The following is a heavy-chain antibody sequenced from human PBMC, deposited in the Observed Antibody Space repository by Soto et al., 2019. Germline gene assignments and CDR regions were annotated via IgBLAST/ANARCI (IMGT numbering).Heavy chain of an antibody. CDR2: VYNSGST. CDR1: GGSITSYN. CDR3: ARDRASGSYSDY. J-gene: IGHJ4*02. Sequence: SETLSLTCTVSGGSITSYNWNWLRQPPGKALEWIGYVYNSGSTNYNPSLKSRVTISVDTSKNQFSLKVNSVTAADTAVYYCARDRASGSYSDYWGQGTLVTVPQ. V-gene: IGHV4-59*01. D-gene: IGHD1-26*01.